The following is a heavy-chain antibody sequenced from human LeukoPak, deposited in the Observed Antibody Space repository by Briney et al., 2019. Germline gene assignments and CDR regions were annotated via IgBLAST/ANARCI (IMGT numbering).Heavy chain of an antibody. CDR2: IYYSGST. V-gene: IGHV4-59*08. CDR1: GGSISSYY. D-gene: IGHD6-13*01. Sequence: SETLSLTCTVSGGSISSYYWSWIRQPPGKGLEWIGYIYYSGSTNYNPSLKSRVTISVDTSKNQFSLKLSSVTAVDTAVYYCARTYSSSCIDYWGQGTLVTVSS. CDR3: ARTYSSSCIDY. J-gene: IGHJ4*02.